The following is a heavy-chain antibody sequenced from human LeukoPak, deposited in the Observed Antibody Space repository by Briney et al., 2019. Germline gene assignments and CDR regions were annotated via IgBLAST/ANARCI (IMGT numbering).Heavy chain of an antibody. CDR1: GGSISSYY. J-gene: IGHJ4*02. D-gene: IGHD1-7*01. CDR2: IYYSGST. CDR3: ARSLELRYFDY. V-gene: IGHV4-59*12. Sequence: PSETLSLTCTVSGGSISSYYWSWIRQPPGKGLEWIGYIYYSGSTNYNPSLKSRVTISVDTSKNQFSLKLSSVTAADTAVYYCARSLELRYFDYWGQGTLVTVSS.